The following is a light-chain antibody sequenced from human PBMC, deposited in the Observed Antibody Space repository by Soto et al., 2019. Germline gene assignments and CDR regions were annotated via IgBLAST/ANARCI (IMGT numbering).Light chain of an antibody. CDR2: GAS. J-gene: IGKJ4*01. CDR1: QSVGSS. Sequence: EIVLTQSPGTLSLTPGERATLSCRASQSVGSSLSWYQQKPGQAPRLLIYGASSRATGIPDRFSGSGSGTDFTLTISRLEPEDFAVYYCQQYGSSQLLTFGGGTKVDIK. CDR3: QQYGSSQLLT. V-gene: IGKV3-20*01.